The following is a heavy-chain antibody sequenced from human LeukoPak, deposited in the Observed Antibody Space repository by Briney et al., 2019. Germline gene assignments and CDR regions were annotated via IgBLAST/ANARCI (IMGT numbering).Heavy chain of an antibody. J-gene: IGHJ6*03. V-gene: IGHV1-46*01. CDR3: ARGYSSGWYVYYYYYYYMDV. CDR2: INPSGGST. Sequence: ASVKVSCKASGYTFTSYYMHWVRQAPGQGLEWMGTINPSGGSTSYAQKFQGRVTMTRDTSTSTVYMELSSLRSEDTAVYYCARGYSSGWYVYYYYYYYMDVWGKGTTVTVSS. CDR1: GYTFTSYY. D-gene: IGHD6-19*01.